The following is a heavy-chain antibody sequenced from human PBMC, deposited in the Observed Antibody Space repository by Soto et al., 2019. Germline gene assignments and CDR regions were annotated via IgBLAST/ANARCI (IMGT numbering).Heavy chain of an antibody. J-gene: IGHJ3*01. D-gene: IGHD4-4*01. CDR1: GFTFSSDG. CDR2: ISYDGSYQ. CDR3: AKDEISNTIRGDAFNF. Sequence: HLGGSLRLSCAASGFTFSSDGMHWVRQAPGKGLEWVAVISYDGSYQYYVDSVKGRFTISRDNSKNTLYLQMNSLRAEDTAVYYCAKDEISNTIRGDAFNFWGQGTMVTVSS. V-gene: IGHV3-30*18.